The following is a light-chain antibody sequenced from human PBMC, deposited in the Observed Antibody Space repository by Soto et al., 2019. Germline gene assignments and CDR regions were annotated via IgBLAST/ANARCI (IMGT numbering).Light chain of an antibody. V-gene: IGLV1-40*01. CDR3: QSYGGSLSGVV. Sequence: QSVLTQPPSVSGAPGQRVTISCTGSSSNIGAGYDVHWYQQLPGTAPKLLIYGNSNRPSGVPDRFSGSKSGTSASLAITGLQAEDEADYYCQSYGGSLSGVVFGGGTKVTVL. CDR2: GNS. CDR1: SSNIGAGYD. J-gene: IGLJ2*01.